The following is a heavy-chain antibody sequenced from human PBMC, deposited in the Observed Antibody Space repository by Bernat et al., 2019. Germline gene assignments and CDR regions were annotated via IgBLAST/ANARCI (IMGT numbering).Heavy chain of an antibody. CDR1: GFTFSSYA. Sequence: QVQLVESGGGVVQPGRSLRLSCAASGFTFSSYAMHWVRRAPGKGLEWVATISYDETNKYYADSVKGRFTISRDNSKNTLSLLMNSLTAEDTAVYYCAKGGDYSSSGFDYWGQGTLVTVSS. J-gene: IGHJ4*02. CDR3: AKGGDYSSSGFDY. CDR2: ISYDETNK. D-gene: IGHD6-6*01. V-gene: IGHV3-30-3*01.